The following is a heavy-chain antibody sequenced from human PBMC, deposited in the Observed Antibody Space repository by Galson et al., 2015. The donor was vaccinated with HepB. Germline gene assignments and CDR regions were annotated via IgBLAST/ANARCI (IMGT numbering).Heavy chain of an antibody. CDR2: INPSGGST. CDR3: ARARGDCSSTSCYTGGYYYYYMDV. D-gene: IGHD2-2*02. V-gene: IGHV1-46*01. J-gene: IGHJ6*03. CDR1: GYTFTSYH. Sequence: SVKVSCKASGYTFTSYHMHWVRQAPGQGLEWMGIINPSGGSTSYAQKFQGRVTMTRDTSTSTVYMELSSLRSEDTAVYYCARARGDCSSTSCYTGGYYYYYMDVWGKGTTVTVSS.